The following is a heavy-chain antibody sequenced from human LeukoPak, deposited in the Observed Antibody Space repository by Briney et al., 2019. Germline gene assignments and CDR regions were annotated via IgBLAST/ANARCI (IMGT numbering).Heavy chain of an antibody. J-gene: IGHJ4*02. CDR1: GFTFDDYA. CDR2: ISWNSGSI. V-gene: IGHV3-9*01. D-gene: IGHD3-22*01. CDR3: AKDIGYDYYDSSGYYDY. Sequence: GRSLRLSCAASGFTFDDYAMHWVRQAPGKGLEWVSGISWNSGSIGYADSVKGRFNISRDKAKDSLCLQMNSLRAQDTALYYCAKDIGYDYYDSSGYYDYWGQGTLVTVSS.